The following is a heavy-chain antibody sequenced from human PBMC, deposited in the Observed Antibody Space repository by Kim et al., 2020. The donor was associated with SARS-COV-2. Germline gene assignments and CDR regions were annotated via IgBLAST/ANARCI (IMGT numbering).Heavy chain of an antibody. V-gene: IGHV3-30*18. J-gene: IGHJ6*01. CDR1: GFTFSSYG. CDR3: AKDLNHDPVAPKTLAYY. Sequence: GGSLRLSCAASGFTFSSYGMHWVRQAPGKGLEWVAVISYDGSNKYYADSVKGRFTISRDNSKNTLYLQMNSLRAEDTAVYYCAKDLNHDPVAPKTLAYY. CDR2: ISYDGSNK. D-gene: IGHD2-15*01.